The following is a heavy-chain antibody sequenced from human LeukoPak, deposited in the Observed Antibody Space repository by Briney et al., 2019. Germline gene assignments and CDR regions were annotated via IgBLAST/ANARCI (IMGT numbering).Heavy chain of an antibody. J-gene: IGHJ4*02. V-gene: IGHV3-74*01. CDR3: VRDLGGRSGH. D-gene: IGHD1-26*01. Sequence: GGSLRLSCAASGFTFSSYAMHWVRQAPGKGLVWVSRINEDGSTTNYADSVKGRSTIFRDNAKNTLYLQMNSLRAEDTAVYYCVRDLGGRSGHWGQGTLVTVS. CDR1: GFTFSSYA. CDR2: INEDGSTT.